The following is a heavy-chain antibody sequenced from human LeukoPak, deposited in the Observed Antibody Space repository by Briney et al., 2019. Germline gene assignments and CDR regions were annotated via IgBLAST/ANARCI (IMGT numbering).Heavy chain of an antibody. CDR2: IYTSGST. Sequence: SETLSLTCTVSGGSISSYYWSWIRQPAGKGLGWIGRIYTSGSTNYNPSLKSRVTMSVDTSKNQFSLKLSSVTAADTAVYYCARDIASGYSSSWYPTNWFDPWGQGTLVTVSS. D-gene: IGHD6-13*01. CDR3: ARDIASGYSSSWYPTNWFDP. CDR1: GGSISSYY. J-gene: IGHJ5*02. V-gene: IGHV4-4*07.